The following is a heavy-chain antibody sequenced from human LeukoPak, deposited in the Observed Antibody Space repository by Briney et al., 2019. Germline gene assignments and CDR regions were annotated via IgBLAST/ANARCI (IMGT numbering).Heavy chain of an antibody. J-gene: IGHJ4*02. CDR1: GFTFSTYA. D-gene: IGHD1-7*01. CDR3: ARDLRKNSYFDY. CDR2: IYFDGNTI. Sequence: GGSLRLSCAASGFTFSTYAMHWVRQAPGKGLEWVAIIYFDGNTIYYADSVKGRFTISRDNSKNTLYLQMNGLRAGDTAVYYCARDLRKNSYFDYWGQGTLVTVSS. V-gene: IGHV3-33*08.